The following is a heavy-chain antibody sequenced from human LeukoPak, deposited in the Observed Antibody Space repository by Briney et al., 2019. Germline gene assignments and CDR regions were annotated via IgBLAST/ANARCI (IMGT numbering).Heavy chain of an antibody. CDR1: GYTFTSYG. Sequence: ASVKVSCTASGYTFTSYGISWVRQAPGQGLEWMGWISAYNGNTNYAQKLQGRVTMTTDTSTSTAYMELRSLRSDDTAVYYCARAYGPLWGVVVPAAIDYWGQGTLVTVSS. D-gene: IGHD2-2*02. J-gene: IGHJ4*02. CDR3: ARAYGPLWGVVVPAAIDY. V-gene: IGHV1-18*01. CDR2: ISAYNGNT.